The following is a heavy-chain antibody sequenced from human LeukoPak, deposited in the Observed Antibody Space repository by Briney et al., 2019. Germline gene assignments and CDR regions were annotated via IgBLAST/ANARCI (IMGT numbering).Heavy chain of an antibody. CDR1: GGSFSGYY. D-gene: IGHD3-10*01. J-gene: IGHJ4*02. CDR3: ARDSWFGALLFDY. Sequence: SETLSLTCAVYGGSFSGYYWSWIRQPPGKGLEWIGEINHSGSTNYNPSLKSRVTISVDTSKNQFSLKLSSVPAAAPAEYYCARDSWFGALLFDYWGQGTLVTVSS. CDR2: INHSGST. V-gene: IGHV4-34*01.